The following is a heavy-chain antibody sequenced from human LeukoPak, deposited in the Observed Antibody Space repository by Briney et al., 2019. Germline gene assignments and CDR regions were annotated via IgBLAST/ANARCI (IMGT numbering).Heavy chain of an antibody. CDR3: AADLRITTAGNYYYYYGMDV. Sequence: GTSVKVSCKASGFTFTSSAVQWVRQARGQRLEWIGWIVVGSGNTNYAQKFQERVTITRDMSTSTAYMELSSLRSEDTAVYYCAADLRITTAGNYYYYYGMDVWGKGTTVTVSS. D-gene: IGHD3-10*01. CDR1: GFTFTSSA. V-gene: IGHV1-58*01. CDR2: IVVGSGNT. J-gene: IGHJ6*04.